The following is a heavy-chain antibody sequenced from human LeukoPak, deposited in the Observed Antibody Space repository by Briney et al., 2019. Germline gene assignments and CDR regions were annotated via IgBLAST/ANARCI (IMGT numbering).Heavy chain of an antibody. Sequence: PGGSLRLSCAASGFTFSSYAMTWVRQAPGKGLEWVSTIRATAGTTYYEDSVKGRFTISKDNAKNTVYLQMNNLRTEDTAVYYCVSFYETNWGRGTLVTVSS. J-gene: IGHJ4*02. D-gene: IGHD2-2*01. CDR2: IRATAGTT. V-gene: IGHV3-23*01. CDR3: VSFYETN. CDR1: GFTFSSYA.